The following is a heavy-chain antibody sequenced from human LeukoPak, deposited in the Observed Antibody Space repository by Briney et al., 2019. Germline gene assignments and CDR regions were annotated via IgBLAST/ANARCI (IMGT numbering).Heavy chain of an antibody. V-gene: IGHV4-59*12. D-gene: IGHD3-3*01. CDR3: ARVLFRGDFWSGYANNWFDP. CDR2: IYYSGST. CDR1: GGSISSYY. Sequence: SETLSLTCTVSGGSISSYYWSWIRQPPGKGLEWIGYIYYSGSTNYNPSLKSRVTISVDTSKNQFSLKLSSVTAADTAVYYCARVLFRGDFWSGYANNWFDPWGQGTLVTVSS. J-gene: IGHJ5*02.